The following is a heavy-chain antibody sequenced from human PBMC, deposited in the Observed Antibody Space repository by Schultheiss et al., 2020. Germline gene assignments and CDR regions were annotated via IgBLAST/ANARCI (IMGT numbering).Heavy chain of an antibody. CDR3: ARDGGNFDY. CDR2: ISYDGSNK. D-gene: IGHD4-23*01. V-gene: IGHV3-30-3*01. CDR1: GFTFNRSW. J-gene: IGHJ4*02. Sequence: GGSLRLSCAASGFTFNRSWMHWVRQAPGKGLEWVAVISYDGSNKYYADSVKGRFTISRDNSKNTLYLQMNSLRAEDTAVYYCARDGGNFDYWGQGTLVNVYS.